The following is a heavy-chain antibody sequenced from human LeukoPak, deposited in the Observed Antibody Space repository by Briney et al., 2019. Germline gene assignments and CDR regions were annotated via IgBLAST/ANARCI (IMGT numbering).Heavy chain of an antibody. V-gene: IGHV1-46*01. CDR3: ARGRNYYDSSCYCYEGDAFDI. Sequence: ASVKVSCKASGYIFTSYYMYWVRQAPGQGLEWMGIINPSGGSIRYAQKFQGRVTMTRDTSTSTVYMELSSLRSEDTAVYYCARGRNYYDSSCYCYEGDAFDIWGQGTMVTVSS. J-gene: IGHJ3*02. CDR1: GYIFTSYY. D-gene: IGHD3-22*01. CDR2: INPSGGSI.